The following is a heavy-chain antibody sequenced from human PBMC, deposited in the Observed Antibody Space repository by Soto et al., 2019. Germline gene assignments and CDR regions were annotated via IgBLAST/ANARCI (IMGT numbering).Heavy chain of an antibody. CDR2: IIPIFGTA. V-gene: IGHV1-69*13. Sequence: GASVKVSCKASGGAFSSYAISWVRQAPGQGLEWMGGIIPIFGTANYAQKFQGRVTITADESTSTAYMELSSLRSEDQAVYYCARDSVAAAGTFDYWGQGTLVTVSS. D-gene: IGHD6-13*01. CDR3: ARDSVAAAGTFDY. J-gene: IGHJ4*02. CDR1: GGAFSSYA.